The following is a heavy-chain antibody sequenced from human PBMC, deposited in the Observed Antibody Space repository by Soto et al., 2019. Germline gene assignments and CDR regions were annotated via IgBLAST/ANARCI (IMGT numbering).Heavy chain of an antibody. D-gene: IGHD3-16*01. Sequence: QVQLVQSGAEVQKPGSSVKVSCKSSGGTYSPYTINWVRQAPGQGLAWMGRIIPFLGVTNYGLKFQARVTITADKATNTAYMELRGLRFEDTAVYYCARDWESSVSTWSFGGFWGRGTLVTVSS. CDR3: ARDWESSVSTWSFGGF. V-gene: IGHV1-69*08. J-gene: IGHJ4*02. CDR2: IIPFLGVT. CDR1: GGTYSPYT.